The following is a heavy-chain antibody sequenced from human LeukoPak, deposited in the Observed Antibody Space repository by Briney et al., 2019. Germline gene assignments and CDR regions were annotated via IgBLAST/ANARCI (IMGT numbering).Heavy chain of an antibody. D-gene: IGHD5-18*01. Sequence: PGGSLRLSCAASGFTFSSYTIHWVRQAPGKGLEWVSSISAVSTYIYYADSVKGRFTISRDISKNTVYLQMNSLRAEDTAIYYCAKSDVDTVMVIKHWGQGTLVTVSS. CDR3: AKSDVDTVMVIKH. CDR1: GFTFSSYT. V-gene: IGHV3-21*01. J-gene: IGHJ4*02. CDR2: ISAVSTYI.